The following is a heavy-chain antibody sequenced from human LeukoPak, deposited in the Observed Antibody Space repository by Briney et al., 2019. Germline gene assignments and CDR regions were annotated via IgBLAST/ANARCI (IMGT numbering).Heavy chain of an antibody. CDR2: ISYHGSNN. Sequence: GGSLRLSCAASRFTFSTHGMHWVRQAPGKGLEWVAVISYHGSNNHYADSVKGRFTISRDNSKNSLYLQMHSLRPEDTAVYYCARAYSGSFYEAFDFWGQGTMVTVSS. D-gene: IGHD1-26*01. V-gene: IGHV3-30-3*01. J-gene: IGHJ3*01. CDR1: RFTFSTHG. CDR3: ARAYSGSFYEAFDF.